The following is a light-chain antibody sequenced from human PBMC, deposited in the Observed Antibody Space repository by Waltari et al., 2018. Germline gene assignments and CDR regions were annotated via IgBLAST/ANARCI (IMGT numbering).Light chain of an antibody. Sequence: QSVLTQPPSASGTPGQRVIISCSGSPSNIGKNPVNWYEQLPGSAPKVLIYNDNERPGGVSDRFSVSKSGPSASLAISGLQSDDEADYYCAARDDRLNVWLFGGGTRVTVL. J-gene: IGLJ3*02. V-gene: IGLV1-44*01. CDR2: NDN. CDR3: AARDDRLNVWL. CDR1: PSNIGKNP.